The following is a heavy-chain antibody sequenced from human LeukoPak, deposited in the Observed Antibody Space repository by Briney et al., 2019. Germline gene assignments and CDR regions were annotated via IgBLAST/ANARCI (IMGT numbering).Heavy chain of an antibody. CDR3: AKAGNSGSYSRVIEY. Sequence: GGSLRLSCAASGFTFRSYAMSWVRQAPGKGLQWVSAISGSDGSTYYTHSLKGRFTTSRDNSKNPLYLHMKSATAADTPLHYSAKAGNSGSYSRVIEYWGQGTLVSVS. CDR1: GFTFRSYA. CDR2: ISGSDGST. V-gene: IGHV3-23*01. J-gene: IGHJ4*02. D-gene: IGHD1-26*01.